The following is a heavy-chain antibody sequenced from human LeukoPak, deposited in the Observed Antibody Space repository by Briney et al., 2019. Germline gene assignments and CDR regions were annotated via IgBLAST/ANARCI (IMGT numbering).Heavy chain of an antibody. D-gene: IGHD1-26*01. V-gene: IGHV3-30-3*01. CDR2: IPYDGSNK. Sequence: GGSLRLSCAASGFTFSTYAMHWVRQAPGKGLEWVAVIPYDGSNKYYADSVKGRFSISRDNSKNKLYLQMNSLRAEDTAVYYCASLWELLNAFDIWGQGTMVTVSS. CDR1: GFTFSTYA. CDR3: ASLWELLNAFDI. J-gene: IGHJ3*02.